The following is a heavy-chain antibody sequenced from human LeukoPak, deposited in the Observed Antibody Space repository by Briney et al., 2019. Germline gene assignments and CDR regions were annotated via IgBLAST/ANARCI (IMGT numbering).Heavy chain of an antibody. D-gene: IGHD4-23*01. CDR3: ARHMLGGKRSFDS. J-gene: IGHJ4*02. CDR1: GGSFSGYY. CDR2: INDSGST. Sequence: SETLSLTRAVYGGSFSGYYWSWIRQPPGKGLEWIGEINDSGSTNYNPSLKSRATISADTSKNQFSLNLSSVTAADTAVYYCARHMLGGKRSFDSWGQGTLVTVSS. V-gene: IGHV4-34*01.